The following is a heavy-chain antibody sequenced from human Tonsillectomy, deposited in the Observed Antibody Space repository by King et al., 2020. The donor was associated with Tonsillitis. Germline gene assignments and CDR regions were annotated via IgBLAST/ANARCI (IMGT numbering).Heavy chain of an antibody. CDR3: ARSDVLLWFGGPS. V-gene: IGHV4-39*01. D-gene: IGHD3-10*01. CDR2: IYYSGST. Sequence: QLQESGPGLVKPSETLSLTCTVSGGSISSSSYYWGWIRQPPGKGLEWIGSIYYSGSTYYNPSLKSRVTISVDTSKNQFSLKLSSVTAADTAVYYCARSDVLLWFGGPSWGQGTLVTVSS. CDR1: GGSISSSSYY. J-gene: IGHJ4*02.